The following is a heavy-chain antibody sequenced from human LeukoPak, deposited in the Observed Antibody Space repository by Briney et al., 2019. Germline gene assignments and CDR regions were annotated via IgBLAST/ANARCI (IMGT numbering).Heavy chain of an antibody. J-gene: IGHJ5*02. D-gene: IGHD3-16*01. V-gene: IGHV4-30-2*01. CDR2: IYHSGST. CDR3: ARDGGKGRYNWFDP. CDR1: GGSISSGGYS. Sequence: PSETLSLTCAASGGSISSGGYSWSWIRQPPGKGLEWIGYIYHSGSTYYNPSLKSRVTISVDRSKNQFSLKLSSVTAADTAVYYCARDGGKGRYNWFDPWGQGTLVTVSS.